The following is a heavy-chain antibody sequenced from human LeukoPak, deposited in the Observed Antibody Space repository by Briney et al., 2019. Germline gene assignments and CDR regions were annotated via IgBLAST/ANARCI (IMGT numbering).Heavy chain of an antibody. D-gene: IGHD3-10*01. CDR3: ARAPMVRAYYYYGMDV. CDR2: IYPGDSDT. CDR1: GYSFTSYW. J-gene: IGHJ6*02. V-gene: IGHV5-51*01. Sequence: GESLKISCKGSGYSFTSYWIGWVRQMPGKGLEWMGIIYPGDSDTRYSPPFQGQVTISADKSISTAYLQWSSLKASDTAMYYCARAPMVRAYYYYGMDVWGQGTTVTVSS.